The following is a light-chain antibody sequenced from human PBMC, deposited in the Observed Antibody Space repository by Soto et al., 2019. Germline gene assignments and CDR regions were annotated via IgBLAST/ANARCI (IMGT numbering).Light chain of an antibody. J-gene: IGLJ1*01. CDR2: EGS. CDR1: SSDVGSYNL. CDR3: CSYAGSIYV. V-gene: IGLV2-23*01. Sequence: QSALTQPASVSGSPGQSITISCTGTSSDVGSYNLVSWYQQHPGKAPKRMIYEGSKRPSGVSNRFSGSKSGNTASLTISGLQAEDEADYYCCSYAGSIYVFGTGTKVTVL.